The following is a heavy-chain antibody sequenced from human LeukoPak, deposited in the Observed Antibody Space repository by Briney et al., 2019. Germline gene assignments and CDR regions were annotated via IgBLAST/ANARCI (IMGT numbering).Heavy chain of an antibody. J-gene: IGHJ4*02. CDR2: ISYDGSNK. CDR1: GFTFSSYG. CDR3: ATLAHMTPDY. D-gene: IGHD2-15*01. Sequence: PGGSLRLSCAASGFTFSSYGMHWVRQAPGKGLEWVAVISYDGSNKYYADSVKGRFTISRDNSKNTLYLQMNSLRAEDRAVYYCATLAHMTPDYWGQGTLVTVSS. V-gene: IGHV3-30*03.